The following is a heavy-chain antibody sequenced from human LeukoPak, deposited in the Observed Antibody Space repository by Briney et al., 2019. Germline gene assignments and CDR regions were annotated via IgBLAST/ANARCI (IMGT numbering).Heavy chain of an antibody. D-gene: IGHD2-15*01. Sequence: GGSLRLSCAASGFTFDDYAMHWVRQAPGKGLEWVSGISWNSGSIGYADSVKGRFTISRDNAKNSLYLQMNSLRAEDMALYYCAVGYCSGGSCRSSAFDIWGQGTMVTVSS. J-gene: IGHJ3*02. CDR3: AVGYCSGGSCRSSAFDI. V-gene: IGHV3-9*03. CDR2: ISWNSGSI. CDR1: GFTFDDYA.